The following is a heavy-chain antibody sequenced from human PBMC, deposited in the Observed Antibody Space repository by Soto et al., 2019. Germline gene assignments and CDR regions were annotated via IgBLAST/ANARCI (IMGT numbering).Heavy chain of an antibody. D-gene: IGHD4-17*01. CDR1: GFTFSNAW. V-gene: IGHV3-15*01. Sequence: GGSLRLSCAASGFTFSNAWMSWVRQAPGKGLEWVGRIKSKTDGGTTDYAAPVKGRFTISRDDSKNTLYLQMNSLKTEDTAVYYCTTDPLPYGDPQFDYWGQGTLVTVSS. CDR3: TTDPLPYGDPQFDY. J-gene: IGHJ4*02. CDR2: IKSKTDGGTT.